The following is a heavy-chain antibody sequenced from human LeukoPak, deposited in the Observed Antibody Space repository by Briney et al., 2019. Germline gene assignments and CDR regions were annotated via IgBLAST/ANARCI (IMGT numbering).Heavy chain of an antibody. V-gene: IGHV3-23*01. J-gene: IGHJ1*01. CDR1: GLTFSFYG. D-gene: IGHD4-17*01. CDR2: ISGSGGST. Sequence: GGSLRLSCAASGLTFSFYGMHWVRQAPGKGLECVSAISGSGGSTYYADSVKGRFTISRDNSKNTLYLQMNSLRAEDTAVYYCANSFTVTFFQHWGQGTLVTVSS. CDR3: ANSFTVTFFQH.